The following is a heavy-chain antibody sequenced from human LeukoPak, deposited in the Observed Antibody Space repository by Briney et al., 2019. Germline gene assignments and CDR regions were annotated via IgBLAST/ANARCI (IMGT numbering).Heavy chain of an antibody. V-gene: IGHV3-23*01. Sequence: GGSLRLSGAASGSLSSYVMTWVRQAPGRGLEWVSTLSASGGSTYYADSVKGRFTISRDNSKNTLYLQMSSLRAEDTAVYFCAKDLILVLPAAYDYWGQGTLVTVSS. CDR2: LSASGGST. J-gene: IGHJ4*02. D-gene: IGHD2-2*01. CDR3: AKDLILVLPAAYDY. CDR1: GSLSSYV.